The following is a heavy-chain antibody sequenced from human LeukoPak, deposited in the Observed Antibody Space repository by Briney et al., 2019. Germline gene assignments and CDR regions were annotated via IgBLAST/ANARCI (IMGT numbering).Heavy chain of an antibody. D-gene: IGHD3-10*01. CDR3: AREAVYYGSGSYPDWFDP. CDR2: INPNSGGT. Sequence: ASVKVSCKASGYTFSNYGISWVRQAPGQGLEWMGWINPNSGGTNYAQKFQGRVTMTRDTSISTAYMELSRLRSDDTAVYYCAREAVYYGSGSYPDWFDPWGQGTLVTVSS. V-gene: IGHV1-2*02. CDR1: GYTFSNYG. J-gene: IGHJ5*02.